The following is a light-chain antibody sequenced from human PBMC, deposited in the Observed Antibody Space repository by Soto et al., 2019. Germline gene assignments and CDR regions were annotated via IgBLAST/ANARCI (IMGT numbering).Light chain of an antibody. CDR2: DAS. CDR1: QSISRW. V-gene: IGKV1-5*01. CDR3: HQYNGYSTWT. Sequence: DIQMTQSPSTLSASVGDRVTITCRASQSISRWLAWYQQKPGKAPKVLIWDASSLQRGVPSRFSGSGSGTEFTLTISSLQPDDFATYYCHQYNGYSTWTFGQGTKVEIK. J-gene: IGKJ1*01.